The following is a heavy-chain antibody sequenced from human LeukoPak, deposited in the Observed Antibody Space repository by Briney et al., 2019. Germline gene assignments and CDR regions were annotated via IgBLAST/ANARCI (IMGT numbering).Heavy chain of an antibody. D-gene: IGHD2-2*01. J-gene: IGHJ4*02. V-gene: IGHV3-43*01. Sequence: GGSLRLSCAASGFTFDDYTMHWVRQAPGKGLEWVSLISWDGGSTYYADSVKGRFTISRDNSKNTLYLQMNSLRAEDTAVYYCAKDWGIVVVPAAIDYWGQGTLVTVSS. CDR2: ISWDGGST. CDR3: AKDWGIVVVPAAIDY. CDR1: GFTFDDYT.